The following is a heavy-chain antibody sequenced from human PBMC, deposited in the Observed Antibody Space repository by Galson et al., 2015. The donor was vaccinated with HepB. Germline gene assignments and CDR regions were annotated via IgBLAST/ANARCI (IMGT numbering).Heavy chain of an antibody. CDR2: IYSGSST. CDR1: GFTVSSNY. V-gene: IGHV3-53*01. D-gene: IGHD2-15*01. Sequence: SLRLSCAASGFTVSSNYMSWVRQAPGKGLEWVSVIYSGSSTYYADSVKGRFTFSRDNSKNTLYLQMNSLRAEDTAVYYCARVYSGWYFDLWGRGTLVTVSS. CDR3: ARVYSGWYFDL. J-gene: IGHJ2*01.